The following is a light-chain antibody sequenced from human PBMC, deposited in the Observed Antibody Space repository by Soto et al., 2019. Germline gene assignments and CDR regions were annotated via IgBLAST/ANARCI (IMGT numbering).Light chain of an antibody. J-gene: IGLJ3*02. Sequence: QSALTQPASVSGSPGQSITISCTGTSSDVGRYNFVSWYQQHPGKAPKVMIYEGTKRPSGVSNRFSGSKSGYTASLTISGIQAEDEADYYCCSYAGSSTWMFGGGTKLTVL. CDR2: EGT. CDR3: CSYAGSSTWM. V-gene: IGLV2-23*01. CDR1: SSDVGRYNF.